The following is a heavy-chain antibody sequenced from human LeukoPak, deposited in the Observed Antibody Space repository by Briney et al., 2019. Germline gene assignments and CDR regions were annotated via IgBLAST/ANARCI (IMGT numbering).Heavy chain of an antibody. Sequence: PGGSLRLSCAASGFTFSSYGMHWVRQAPGKGLEWVAFIQYDGSKKYYADSVKGRFTISRDNSKNTFYLQMNSLRAEDTSVYYCAKLSVNDASQILGQGTMVTVSS. V-gene: IGHV3-30*02. CDR1: GFTFSSYG. J-gene: IGHJ3*02. CDR2: IQYDGSKK. D-gene: IGHD5/OR15-5a*01. CDR3: AKLSVNDASQI.